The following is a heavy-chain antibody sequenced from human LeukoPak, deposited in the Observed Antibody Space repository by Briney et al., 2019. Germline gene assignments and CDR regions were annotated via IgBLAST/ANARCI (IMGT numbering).Heavy chain of an antibody. Sequence: ASVKVSCKASGYTFTGYYMHWVRQAPGQGLEWMGWINPNSGGTIYAQKFQGRVTMTEDTSTDTAYMELSSLRSEDTAVYYCATSYYYDSSDYYRIDYWGQGTLVTVSS. D-gene: IGHD3-22*01. CDR2: INPNSGGT. CDR1: GYTFTGYY. CDR3: ATSYYYDSSDYYRIDY. V-gene: IGHV1-2*02. J-gene: IGHJ4*02.